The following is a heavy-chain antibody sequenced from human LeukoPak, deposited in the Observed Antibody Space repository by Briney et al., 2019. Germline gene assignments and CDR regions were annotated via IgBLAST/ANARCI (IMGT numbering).Heavy chain of an antibody. J-gene: IGHJ4*02. CDR3: TRDSWTWVH. CDR1: GGSITYYY. D-gene: IGHD1-26*01. V-gene: IGHV4-59*01. CDR2: IYHSGST. Sequence: SETLSLTCTVSGGSITYYYWTWIRQPPGKGLEWIGYIYHSGSTNYNPSLKSRVTISVDTSKNQFSLRLSSVTAADTAVYYCTRDSWTWVHWGQGALVTVSS.